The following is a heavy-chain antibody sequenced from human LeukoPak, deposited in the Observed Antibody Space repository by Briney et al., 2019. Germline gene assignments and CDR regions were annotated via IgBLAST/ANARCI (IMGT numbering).Heavy chain of an antibody. V-gene: IGHV3-21*04. D-gene: IGHD6-19*01. CDR2: ISSSSSYI. J-gene: IGHJ6*03. CDR3: AKGGIAVAGTSYYYYMDV. Sequence: PGGSLRLSCAASGFTFSSYTMNWVRQAPGKGLEWVSSISSSSSYIYYADSVKGRFTISRDNSKNTLHLQMNSLRAEDAAVYYCAKGGIAVAGTSYYYYMDVWGKGTTVTISS. CDR1: GFTFSSYT.